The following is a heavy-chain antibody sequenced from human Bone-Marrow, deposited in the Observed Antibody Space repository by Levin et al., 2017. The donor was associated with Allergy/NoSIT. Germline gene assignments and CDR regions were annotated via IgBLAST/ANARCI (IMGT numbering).Heavy chain of an antibody. CDR1: GFTLSSYG. J-gene: IGHJ4*02. CDR3: ARGYCSGTRCYYFFDY. Sequence: SCAASGFTLSSYGMHWVRQAPGKGLEWEAFISDDGSNRYYADSVRGRFTVSRDTSKNTLYLQMNSLRAEDTAVYYCARGYCSGTRCYYFFDYWGQGVLVTVSS. V-gene: IGHV3-30*03. CDR2: ISDDGSNR. D-gene: IGHD2-2*01.